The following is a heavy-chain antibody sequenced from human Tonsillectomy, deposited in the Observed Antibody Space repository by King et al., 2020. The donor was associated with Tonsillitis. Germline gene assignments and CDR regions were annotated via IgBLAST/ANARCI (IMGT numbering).Heavy chain of an antibody. CDR1: GFTFSSYW. D-gene: IGHD4-17*01. J-gene: IGHJ4*02. CDR3: ARSDYGTFDC. CDR2: IQQDGSEK. V-gene: IGHV3-7*03. Sequence: VQLVESGGGLVQPGGSLRLSCAASGFTFSSYWMSWVRQAPGKGLEWVANIQQDGSEKSYVDSVKGRLTISRDNAKSSLYLQMNNLRAEDTAVYYCARSDYGTFDCWGQGALVTVSS.